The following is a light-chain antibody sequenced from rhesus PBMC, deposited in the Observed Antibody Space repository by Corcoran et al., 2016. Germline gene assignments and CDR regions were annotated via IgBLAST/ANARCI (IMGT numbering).Light chain of an antibody. J-gene: IGLJ6*01. Sequence: QSALTQPPSVSKSLGQSVTISCTGTSRDIGGYNDVSWYQQHPGTAPRLLIYDVSKRPSGVSDRFSGSKSGNTASLTISGLQAEDEADYYGCSYRSGSTFVFGSGTKLTVL. CDR1: SRDIGGYND. CDR3: CSYRSGSTFV. V-gene: IGLV2S9*01. CDR2: DVS.